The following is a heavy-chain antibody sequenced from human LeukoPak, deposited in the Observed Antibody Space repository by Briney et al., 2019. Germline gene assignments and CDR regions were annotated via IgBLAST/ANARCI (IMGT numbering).Heavy chain of an antibody. CDR2: ISTSGST. J-gene: IGHJ4*02. CDR3: ARDRGSYFDLDY. V-gene: IGHV4-61*02. D-gene: IGHD1-26*01. Sequence: SETLSLTCTVSGGSISSGSFYWSWIRQPAGKGLEWIGRISTSGSTNYNPSLKSPVSISVDTSKNQFSLKLSSVTAADTAVYYCARDRGSYFDLDYWGQGTLVTVSS. CDR1: GGSISSGSFY.